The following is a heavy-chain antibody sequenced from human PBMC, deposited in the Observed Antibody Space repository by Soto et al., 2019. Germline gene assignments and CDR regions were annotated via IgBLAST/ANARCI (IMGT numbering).Heavy chain of an antibody. V-gene: IGHV3-30-3*01. CDR3: ARETDGMDV. J-gene: IGHJ6*02. CDR1: GFSFSSYA. Sequence: GGSLRLSCAASGFSFSSYAMHWVRQAPGKGLEWVAVILYDGSNKYYADSVKGRFTISRDNSKNTLYLQMNSLRVEDTAVYYCARETDGMDVWGQGTTVTVSS. CDR2: ILYDGSNK.